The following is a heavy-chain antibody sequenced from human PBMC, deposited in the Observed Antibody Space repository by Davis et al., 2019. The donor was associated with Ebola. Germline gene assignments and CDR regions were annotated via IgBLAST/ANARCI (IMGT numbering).Heavy chain of an antibody. D-gene: IGHD4-23*01. CDR1: GYTFTSYD. CDR3: ASHYGGNSAFDY. Sequence: ASVKVSRKASGYTFTSYDINWVRQATGQGLEWMGWMNPNSGNTGYAQKFQGRVTITRNTSISTAYMELSSLRSEDTAVYYCASHYGGNSAFDYWGQGTLVTVSS. J-gene: IGHJ4*02. V-gene: IGHV1-8*03. CDR2: MNPNSGNT.